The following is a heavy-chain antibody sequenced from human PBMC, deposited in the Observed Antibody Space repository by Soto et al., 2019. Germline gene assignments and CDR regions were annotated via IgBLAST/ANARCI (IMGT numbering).Heavy chain of an antibody. CDR3: ARELPYYESSDRYFDY. D-gene: IGHD3-16*01. J-gene: IGHJ4*02. V-gene: IGHV6-1*01. CDR1: VDSVSGNRGS. Sequence: SHTLSRTGARCVDSVSGNRGSSNWIRQSPSRRLEWLGRTYYRSKWYNDYAVSVKSRITVTPDTSKNQFSLHLNSVTPEDTAVYYCARELPYYESSDRYFDYSGQGALVTVYS. CDR2: TYYRSKWYN.